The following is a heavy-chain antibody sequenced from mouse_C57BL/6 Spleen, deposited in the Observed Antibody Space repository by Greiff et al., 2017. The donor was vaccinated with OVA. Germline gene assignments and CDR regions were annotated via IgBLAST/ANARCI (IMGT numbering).Heavy chain of an antibody. V-gene: IGHV5-4*03. J-gene: IGHJ2*01. CDR2: ISDGGSYT. CDR3: ARKGNGSSYFDY. D-gene: IGHD1-1*01. CDR1: GFTFSSYA. Sequence: EVKLMESGGGLVKTGGSLKLSCAASGFTFSSYAMSWVRQTPEKRLEWVATISDGGSYTYYPDNVKGRFTISRDNAKNNLYLQMSHLKSEDTAMYYCARKGNGSSYFDYWGQGTTLTVSS.